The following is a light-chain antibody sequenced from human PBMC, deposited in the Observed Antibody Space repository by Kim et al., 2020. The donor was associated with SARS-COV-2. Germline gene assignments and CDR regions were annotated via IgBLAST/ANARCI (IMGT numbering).Light chain of an antibody. J-gene: IGLJ1*01. Sequence: GQSFTISCTGTISDVGCYNYVSWYQQHPGKAPKLMIYDVSNRPSGVSNRFSGSKSGNTASLTISGLQAEDEADYYCSSYTSSSPYVFGTGTKVTVL. CDR1: ISDVGCYNY. CDR2: DVS. CDR3: SSYTSSSPYV. V-gene: IGLV2-14*03.